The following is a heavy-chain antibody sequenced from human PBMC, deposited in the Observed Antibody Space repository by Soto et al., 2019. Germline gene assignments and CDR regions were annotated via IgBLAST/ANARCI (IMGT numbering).Heavy chain of an antibody. CDR1: GFTFSSYE. D-gene: IGHD3-22*01. CDR3: ARDRQVGPNYYDSSGYLYDAFDI. Sequence: PGGSLRLSCAASGFTFSSYEMNWVRQAPGKGLEWVSYISSSGSTIYYADSVKGRFTISRDNAKNSLYLQMNSLRAEDTAVYYCARDRQVGPNYYDSSGYLYDAFDIWGQGTMVTVSS. J-gene: IGHJ3*02. V-gene: IGHV3-48*03. CDR2: ISSSGSTI.